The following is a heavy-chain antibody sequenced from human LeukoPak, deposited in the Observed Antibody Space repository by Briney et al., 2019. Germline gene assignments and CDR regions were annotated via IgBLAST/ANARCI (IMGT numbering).Heavy chain of an antibody. Sequence: ASVKVSCKASGYTFTGSYIHWVRQAPGQGLEWMGRINPNSGGSNYAQEFQGRVTMTRDTSISTAYMELNRLRSDDTAVYYCARTPRWELADFDYWGQGTLVTVSS. J-gene: IGHJ4*02. V-gene: IGHV1-2*06. CDR1: GYTFTGSY. CDR3: ARTPRWELADFDY. D-gene: IGHD1-26*01. CDR2: INPNSGGS.